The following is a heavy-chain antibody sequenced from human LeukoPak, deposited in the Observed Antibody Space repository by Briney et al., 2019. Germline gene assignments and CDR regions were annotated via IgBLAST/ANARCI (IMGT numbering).Heavy chain of an antibody. D-gene: IGHD6-6*01. Sequence: SETLSLTCTVSGGSISSSSYYWGWIRQPPGKGLEWIGSIYYSGSTYYNPSLKSRVTISVDTSKNQFSLKLSSVTAADTAVYYCARHKRIAARPGYFDYWGQGTLVTVSS. CDR1: GGSISSSSYY. CDR2: IYYSGST. J-gene: IGHJ4*02. V-gene: IGHV4-39*01. CDR3: ARHKRIAARPGYFDY.